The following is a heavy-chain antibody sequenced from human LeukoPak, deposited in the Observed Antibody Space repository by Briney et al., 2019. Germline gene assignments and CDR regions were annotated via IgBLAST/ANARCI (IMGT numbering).Heavy chain of an antibody. D-gene: IGHD6-13*01. CDR2: IYYSGST. Sequence: SETLSLTCTVSGGSISGHYWSWIRQPPGKGLEWIGYIYYSGSTNYNPSIKSRVTISVDTSKNQFSLKLSSVTAADTAVYYCARGSARIAAAAPFDYWGQGTLVTVSS. CDR3: ARGSARIAAAAPFDY. CDR1: GGSISGHY. V-gene: IGHV4-59*11. J-gene: IGHJ4*02.